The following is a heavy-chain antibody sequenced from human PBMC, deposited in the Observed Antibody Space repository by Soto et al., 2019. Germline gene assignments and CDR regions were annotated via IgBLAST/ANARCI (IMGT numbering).Heavy chain of an antibody. CDR1: GGTFSSYA. J-gene: IGHJ6*02. D-gene: IGHD2-2*01. V-gene: IGHV1-69*13. CDR3: ASVSFSNTSLVGAPAAMVYYYGMDG. CDR2: IIPIFGTA. Sequence: ASVKVSCTASGGTFSSYAISWVRQAPGQGLEWMGGIIPIFGTANYAQKFQGRVTITADESTSTAYMELSSLRSEDTAVYYCASVSFSNTSLVGAPAAMVYYYGMDGWGQGTTVTVS.